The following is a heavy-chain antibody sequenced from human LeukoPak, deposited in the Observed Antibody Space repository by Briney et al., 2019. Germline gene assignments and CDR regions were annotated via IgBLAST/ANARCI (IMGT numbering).Heavy chain of an antibody. D-gene: IGHD1-26*01. CDR2: ISSSGSTI. CDR3: ARVRGGSGSSYAADAFDI. V-gene: IGHV3-11*04. CDR1: GFTFSSNY. J-gene: IGHJ3*02. Sequence: GGSLRLSCAASGFTFSSNYMSWIRQAPGKGLEGVSYISSSGSTIYYADSVKGRFTISRDNAKSTLYLQMNSLRAEDTAVYYCARVRGGSGSSYAADAFDIWGQGTMVTVSS.